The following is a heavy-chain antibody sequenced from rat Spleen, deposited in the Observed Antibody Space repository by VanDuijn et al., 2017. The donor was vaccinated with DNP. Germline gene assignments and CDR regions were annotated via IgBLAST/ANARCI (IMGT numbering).Heavy chain of an antibody. CDR1: GYSITSSYR. D-gene: IGHD1-4*01. CDR3: ARWPGYNPPYAMDA. CDR2: VNSAGTT. V-gene: IGHV3-3*01. J-gene: IGHJ4*01. Sequence: EVQLQESGPGLVKPSQSLSLTCSVTGYSITSSYRWNWIRKFPGNKLEWMGSVNSAGTTNYNPSLKSRISITRDTSKNQLFLQLNSVTTEDTARYYCARWPGYNPPYAMDAWGQGTSVTVSS.